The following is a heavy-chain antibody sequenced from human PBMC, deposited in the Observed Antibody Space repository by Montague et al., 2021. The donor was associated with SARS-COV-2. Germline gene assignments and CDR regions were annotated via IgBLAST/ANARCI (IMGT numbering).Heavy chain of an antibody. V-gene: IGHV4-59*08. CDR2: IFYSGGTT. CDR1: DAPISGYY. D-gene: IGHD3-22*01. J-gene: IGHJ6*01. Sequence: SETLSLTCTVSDAPISGYYWTWVRQPPGKGLEWICYIFYSGGTTNYNPSLGSRVTISADTSKNQFSLRLTSVTAADTAIYYCARYDTGRIVVDRPYHYYGLDAWGRGTVVTVSS. CDR3: ARYDTGRIVVDRPYHYYGLDA.